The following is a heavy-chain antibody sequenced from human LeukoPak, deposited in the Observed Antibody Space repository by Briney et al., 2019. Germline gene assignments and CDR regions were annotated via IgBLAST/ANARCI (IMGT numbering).Heavy chain of an antibody. V-gene: IGHV1-8*01. J-gene: IGHJ4*02. CDR1: GYTFTSYD. Sequence: ASVKVSCKASGYTFTSYDINWVRQATGQGLEWMVWMNPNSGNTGYAQKFQGIVTMTRNTSISTAYMELSSMRSEDTAVYYCATSNCGGDCYSLDYWGQGTLVTVSS. CDR2: MNPNSGNT. D-gene: IGHD2-21*02. CDR3: ATSNCGGDCYSLDY.